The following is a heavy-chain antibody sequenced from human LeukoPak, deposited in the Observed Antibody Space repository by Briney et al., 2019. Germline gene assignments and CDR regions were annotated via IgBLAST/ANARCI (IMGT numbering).Heavy chain of an antibody. CDR2: IYHSGST. CDR1: GYSISSGYY. Sequence: SETLSLTCTVSGYSISSGYYWGWIRQPPGKGLEWIGSIYHSGSTYYNPSLKSRVTISVDTSKNQFSLKLSSVTAADTAVYYCARKRGPLQHWGQGTLVTVSS. V-gene: IGHV4-38-2*02. J-gene: IGHJ1*01. CDR3: ARKRGPLQH.